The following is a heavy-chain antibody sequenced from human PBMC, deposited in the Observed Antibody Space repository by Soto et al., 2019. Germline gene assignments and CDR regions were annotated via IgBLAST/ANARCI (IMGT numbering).Heavy chain of an antibody. CDR1: GFTFSSYA. Sequence: EVQLLASGGDLVQPGGSLRLSCAASGFTFSSYAMSWVRQAPGKGLVWVSIITGSGGITYYADSVKGRFTISRDNFKNTLSLQMNSLRAEDTAVYYRARGDSSGWTYWYFDLWGRGTLATVSS. V-gene: IGHV3-23*01. CDR2: ITGSGGIT. J-gene: IGHJ2*01. D-gene: IGHD6-19*01. CDR3: ARGDSSGWTYWYFDL.